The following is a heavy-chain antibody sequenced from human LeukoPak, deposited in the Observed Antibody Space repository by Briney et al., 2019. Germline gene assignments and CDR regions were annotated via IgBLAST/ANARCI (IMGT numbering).Heavy chain of an antibody. CDR2: IRYDGSNK. J-gene: IGHJ4*02. CDR3: AKSPPDIVVVPAAIYV. CDR1: GFTFSSYG. Sequence: GGSLRLSCAASGFTFSSYGMHWVRQAPGKGLEWVAFIRYDGSNKYYADSVKGRFTISRGNSKNTLYLQMNSLRAEDTAVYYCAKSPPDIVVVPAAIYVWGQGTLVTVSS. D-gene: IGHD2-2*01. V-gene: IGHV3-30*02.